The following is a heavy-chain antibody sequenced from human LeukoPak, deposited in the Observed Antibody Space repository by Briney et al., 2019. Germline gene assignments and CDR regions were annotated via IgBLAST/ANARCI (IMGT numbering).Heavy chain of an antibody. D-gene: IGHD3-9*01. CDR1: GYTFTGYY. CDR2: INPNDGDT. Sequence: ASVKPCCTTSGYTFTGYYMHWVRQSPGQGLEWMGWINPNDGDTGVAQKHHSRVTMTRVTSISTAYIEMSRLTSDDTAVYYCARDPNYDILPGRNWVGPWGQGNRLTVSS. V-gene: IGHV1-2*02. J-gene: IGHJ5*02. CDR3: ARDPNYDILPGRNWVGP.